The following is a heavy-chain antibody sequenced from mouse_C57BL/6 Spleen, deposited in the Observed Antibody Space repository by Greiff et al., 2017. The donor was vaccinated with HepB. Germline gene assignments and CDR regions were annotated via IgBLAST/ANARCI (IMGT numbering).Heavy chain of an antibody. CDR1: GYAFSSSW. Sequence: QVHVKQSGPELVKPGASVKISCKASGYAFSSSWMHWVKQRPGQGLEWIGRIYPGDGDTNYNEKFKGKATLTADKSSSTAYMQLSSLTSADSAVYVCERWEGDYYGSGAMDYWGQGTSVTVSS. CDR2: IYPGDGDT. V-gene: IGHV1-82*01. CDR3: ERWEGDYYGSGAMDY. D-gene: IGHD1-1*01. J-gene: IGHJ4*01.